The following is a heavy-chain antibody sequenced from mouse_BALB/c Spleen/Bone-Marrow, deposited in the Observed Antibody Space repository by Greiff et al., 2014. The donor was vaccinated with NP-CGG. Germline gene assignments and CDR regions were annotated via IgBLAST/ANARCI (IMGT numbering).Heavy chain of an antibody. V-gene: IGHV1S81*02. D-gene: IGHD2-4*01. J-gene: IGHJ2*01. CDR1: GYTFTSCY. CDR3: TRSTMITYFDY. CDR2: INPSNGGT. Sequence: QVQLQQSGAELVKPGASVKLSCKASGYTFTSCYMYWVKQRPGQGLEWIGEINPSNGGTNFNERFKSKATLTVDKSSSTAYMQLSSLISEDSAVYYCTRSTMITYFDYWGQGTTLTVSS.